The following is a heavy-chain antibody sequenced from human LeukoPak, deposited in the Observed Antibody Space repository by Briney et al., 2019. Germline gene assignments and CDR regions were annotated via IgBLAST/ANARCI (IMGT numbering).Heavy chain of an antibody. Sequence: ASVKVSCKASGYTFTGYYMHWVRQAPGQGLEWMGWINPNNGDTNYAQKLQGRVTMTRDTSITTAYMELSRLRSDDTAVYFCARVIAVADQNWFDPWGQGTLVTVSS. J-gene: IGHJ5*02. CDR3: ARVIAVADQNWFDP. V-gene: IGHV1-2*02. CDR1: GYTFTGYY. D-gene: IGHD6-19*01. CDR2: INPNNGDT.